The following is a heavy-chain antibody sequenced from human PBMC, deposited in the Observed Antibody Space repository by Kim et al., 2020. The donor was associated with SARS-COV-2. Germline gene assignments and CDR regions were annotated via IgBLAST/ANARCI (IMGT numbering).Heavy chain of an antibody. CDR2: IYYSGRT. Sequence: SETLSLTCTVSGGSISSGGYYWSWIRQHPGKGLEWIGYIYYSGRTYYNPSLKSRVTISVDTSKNQCSLKLSSVTAADTAVYYCARVPILRIAAREKGEDAFDIWGQGTMVTVSS. V-gene: IGHV4-31*03. CDR1: GGSISSGGYY. D-gene: IGHD6-6*01. CDR3: ARVPILRIAAREKGEDAFDI. J-gene: IGHJ3*02.